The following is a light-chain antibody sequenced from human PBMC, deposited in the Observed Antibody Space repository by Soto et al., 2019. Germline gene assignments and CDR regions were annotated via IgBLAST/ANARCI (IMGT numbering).Light chain of an antibody. V-gene: IGLV2-18*01. CDR3: SLYTSENTYV. J-gene: IGLJ1*01. CDR1: STDFVSYNR. Sequence: QSVLTQPPSVSGCPGQSVTISCTGTSTDFVSYNRVSWYQQPPGTAPKLIIYEASNRPSGVPDCFSGSKSGNTASLTISGLQAADEADYYCSLYTSENTYVFGTGTKVTVL. CDR2: EAS.